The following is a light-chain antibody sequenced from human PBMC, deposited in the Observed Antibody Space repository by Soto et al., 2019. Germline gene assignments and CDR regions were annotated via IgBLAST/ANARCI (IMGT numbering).Light chain of an antibody. CDR3: SSYAGSNNLVV. CDR2: EVS. Sequence: QSALTQPPSASGSPGQSVTISCTGNSSDVGGYNYVSWYQQHPGKAPKLMIYEVSKRPSGVPDRFSGAKSGNTASLTLAGFQAEEEADYYCSSYAGSNNLVVFGGGTKLTVL. V-gene: IGLV2-8*01. J-gene: IGLJ2*01. CDR1: SSDVGGYNY.